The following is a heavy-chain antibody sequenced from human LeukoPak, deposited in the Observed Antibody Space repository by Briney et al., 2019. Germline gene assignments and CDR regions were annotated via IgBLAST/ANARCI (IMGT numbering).Heavy chain of an antibody. J-gene: IGHJ3*02. D-gene: IGHD3-22*01. CDR1: GFTFSDYY. V-gene: IGHV3-11*04. CDR3: ARTYDSSGSDAFDI. Sequence: PGGSLRPSCAASGFTFSDYYMSWIRQAPGKGLEWVSYISSSGSTIYYADSVKGRFTISRDNAKNSLYLQMNSLRAEDTAVYYCARTYDSSGSDAFDIWGQGTMVTVSS. CDR2: ISSSGSTI.